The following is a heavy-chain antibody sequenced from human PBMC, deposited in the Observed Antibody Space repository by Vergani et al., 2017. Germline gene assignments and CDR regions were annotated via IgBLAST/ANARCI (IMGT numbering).Heavy chain of an antibody. CDR2: ISSSSSYI. V-gene: IGHV3-21*01. D-gene: IGHD3-9*01. CDR1: GFTFSSYS. J-gene: IGHJ6*02. Sequence: EVQLVESGGGLVKPGGSLRLSCAASGFTFSSYSMNWVRQAPGKGLEWVSSISSSSSYIYYADSVKGRFTISRDNAKNSLYLQMNSLRAEDTAVYYCAGGAYDILTGYYHYYYYYGMDVWGQGTTVTVSS. CDR3: AGGAYDILTGYYHYYYYYGMDV.